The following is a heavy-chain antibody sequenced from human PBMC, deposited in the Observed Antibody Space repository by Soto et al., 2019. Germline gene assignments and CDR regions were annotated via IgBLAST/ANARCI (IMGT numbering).Heavy chain of an antibody. CDR3: ARDTSSSGTIK. Sequence: PGGSLRLSCAASGFTVSSNYMSWVRQAPWKGLEWVSIIYSGGSTYYADSVKGRFTISRDTSKNTLYLQMKSLRTEDTAVYYCARDTSSSGTIKWGQGTLVTVSS. V-gene: IGHV3-66*01. CDR1: GFTVSSNY. J-gene: IGHJ4*02. CDR2: IYSGGST. D-gene: IGHD6-6*01.